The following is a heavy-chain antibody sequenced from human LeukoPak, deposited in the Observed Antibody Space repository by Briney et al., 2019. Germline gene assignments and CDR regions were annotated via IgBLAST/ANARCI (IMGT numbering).Heavy chain of an antibody. V-gene: IGHV3-33*06. D-gene: IGHD3-22*01. CDR3: AKEPSSSYDSYFDN. J-gene: IGHJ4*02. CDR2: IWSDASNK. Sequence: GGSLRLSCAASGFTFSSYGMHWVRQAPGKGLEWVAVIWSDASNKYYADSVKGRFTISRDNSKNTLYLQMNSLRAEDTAVYYCAKEPSSSYDSYFDNWGQGTLVTVSS. CDR1: GFTFSSYG.